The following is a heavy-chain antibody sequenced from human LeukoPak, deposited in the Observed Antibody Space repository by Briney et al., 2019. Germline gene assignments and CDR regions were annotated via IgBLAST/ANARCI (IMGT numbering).Heavy chain of an antibody. V-gene: IGHV3-74*01. CDR1: GFTFSSYL. CDR2: INSAGSST. J-gene: IGHJ4*02. CDR3: ARADYDFWSGYYSLVDY. Sequence: GGSLRLSCAASGFTFSSYLMHWVRQAPGKGLVWVSRINSAGSSTRYADSVKGRFTISRDNAKNTLYLQMNSLRAEDTAVYYCARADYDFWSGYYSLVDYWGQGTLVTVSS. D-gene: IGHD3-3*01.